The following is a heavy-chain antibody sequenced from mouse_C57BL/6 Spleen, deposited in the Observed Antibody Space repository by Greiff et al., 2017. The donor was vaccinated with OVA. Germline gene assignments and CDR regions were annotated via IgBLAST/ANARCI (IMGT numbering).Heavy chain of an antibody. CDR1: GFSLTSYG. CDR3: ATYYDLYYAMDY. V-gene: IGHV2-5*01. CDR2: IWRGGST. J-gene: IGHJ4*01. Sequence: VKLMESGPGLVQPSQSLSITCTVSGFSLTSYGVHWVRQSPGKGLEWLGVIWRGGSTDYNAAFMSRLSITKDNSKSQVFFKMNSLQADDTAIYYCATYYDLYYAMDYWGQGTSVTVSS. D-gene: IGHD1-1*02.